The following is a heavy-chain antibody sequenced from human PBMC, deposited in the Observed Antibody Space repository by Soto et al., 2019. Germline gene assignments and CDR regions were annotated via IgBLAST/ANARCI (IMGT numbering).Heavy chain of an antibody. CDR3: ARGPYDFWSGYYRPDFHSGMDV. V-gene: IGHV1-69*12. D-gene: IGHD3-3*01. CDR1: GGTFSNHV. J-gene: IGHJ6*02. Sequence: QVQLVQSGAEVKKPGSSVKVSCKASGGTFSNHVISWVRQAPGQGLEWMGGIINIFGTANYAQKFQGRVTITADESTSTAHMELSSLRSEDTAVYYCARGPYDFWSGYYRPDFHSGMDVWGQGTTVTVSS. CDR2: IINIFGTA.